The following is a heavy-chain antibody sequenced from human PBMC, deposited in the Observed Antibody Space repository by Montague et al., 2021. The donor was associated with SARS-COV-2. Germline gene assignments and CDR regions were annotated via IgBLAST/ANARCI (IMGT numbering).Heavy chain of an antibody. CDR3: ARAEVGAKTATIES. D-gene: IGHD3-10*01. Sequence: SETLSLTCSVSGGSINNYFWGWIRQSPGKGLEWVGYMHSAGSTAYNPSFKSRVIISVDTSKTQISLKLSSVSAADTALYYCARAEVGAKTATIESWGQGTLVTVSS. CDR1: GGSINNYF. J-gene: IGHJ4*02. V-gene: IGHV4-59*01. CDR2: MHSAGST.